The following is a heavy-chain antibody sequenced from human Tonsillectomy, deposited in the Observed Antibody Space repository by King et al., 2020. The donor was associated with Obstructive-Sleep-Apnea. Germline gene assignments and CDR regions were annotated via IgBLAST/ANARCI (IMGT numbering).Heavy chain of an antibody. J-gene: IGHJ4*02. CDR3: ASLRGGSNWWGLFDY. D-gene: IGHD6-13*01. Sequence: LQLQESGPGLVKPSETLSLTCSVSGGSISDYSWSWIRQPPGKGLEWIGYIYYSGSTNYNPSLKSRVTISVDTSKNQFSLKLSSVTAADTAVYYCASLRGGSNWWGLFDYWGQGTLVTVSS. V-gene: IGHV4-59*08. CDR2: IYYSGST. CDR1: GGSISDYS.